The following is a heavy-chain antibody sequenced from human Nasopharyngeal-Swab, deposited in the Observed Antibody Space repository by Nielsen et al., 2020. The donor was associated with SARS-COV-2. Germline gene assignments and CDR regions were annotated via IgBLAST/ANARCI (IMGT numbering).Heavy chain of an antibody. CDR3: ARVGGLGYYYYYGMDV. CDR2: ISYDGSNK. Sequence: GESLKISCAASGFTFSSYAMHWVRQAPGKGLEWVAVISYDGSNKYYADSVKGRFTISRDNSKNTLYLQMNSLRAEDTAVYYCARVGGLGYYYYYGMDVWGQGTTVTVSS. J-gene: IGHJ6*02. D-gene: IGHD3-16*01. CDR1: GFTFSSYA. V-gene: IGHV3-30*04.